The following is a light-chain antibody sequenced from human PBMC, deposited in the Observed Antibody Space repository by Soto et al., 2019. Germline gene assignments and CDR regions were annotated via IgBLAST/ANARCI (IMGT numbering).Light chain of an antibody. CDR1: QCVSSY. J-gene: IGKJ4*02. CDR2: DAS. V-gene: IGKV3-11*01. Sequence: EIVLTQSPATLSLAPGERATLSCRASQCVSSYLAWYQQKPGQAPRLLIYDASNRATGIPARFSGSGSGTEFTLPISSLEPEDFAVYDCQQRSNWLLTFGGGTKVEL. CDR3: QQRSNWLLT.